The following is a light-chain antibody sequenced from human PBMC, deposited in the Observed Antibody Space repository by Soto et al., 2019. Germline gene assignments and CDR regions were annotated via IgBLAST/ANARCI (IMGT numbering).Light chain of an antibody. J-gene: IGKJ1*01. CDR2: DAY. V-gene: IGKV3-11*01. Sequence: EVVLTQSPVTLSLSPGERATLSCRASQSFRGLLAWYQQKPGQAPRLLIYDAYNRATGIPPRFSGSGSGTDFTLTISSLEPEDSAVYYCQQYGSSPRTFGLGTKVDIK. CDR3: QQYGSSPRT. CDR1: QSFRGL.